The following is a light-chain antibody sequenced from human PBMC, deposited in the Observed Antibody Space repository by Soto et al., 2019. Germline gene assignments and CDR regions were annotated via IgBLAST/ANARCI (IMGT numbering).Light chain of an antibody. Sequence: QSALTQPASVSGSPGQSITISCTGTSSDDGAYKYVSWYQQQAGKSPRLMIYEVNNRPSGVSNRFSGSKSGNTASLTISGLQAEDEADYYCTSYTSSTTLYVFGSGTKVTVL. CDR1: SSDDGAYKY. CDR3: TSYTSSTTLYV. CDR2: EVN. J-gene: IGLJ1*01. V-gene: IGLV2-14*01.